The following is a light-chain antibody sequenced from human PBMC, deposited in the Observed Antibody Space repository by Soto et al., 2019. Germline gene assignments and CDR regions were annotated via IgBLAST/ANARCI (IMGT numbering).Light chain of an antibody. V-gene: IGKV3-20*01. Sequence: EVVLTQSPGTLSSSPGERATLSCRASQSLSSSFLAWYQQKPGQAPRLLIHGASSRATGIPDRFSGSGSGTDFTLTISRLEPEDLAVYYCQQYGSSPSWTFGQGTKVDIK. CDR1: QSLSSSF. CDR2: GAS. CDR3: QQYGSSPSWT. J-gene: IGKJ1*01.